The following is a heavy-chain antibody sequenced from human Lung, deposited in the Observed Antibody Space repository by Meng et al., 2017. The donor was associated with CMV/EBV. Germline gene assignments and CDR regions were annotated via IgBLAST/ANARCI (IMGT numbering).Heavy chain of an antibody. Sequence: SVXVSXKASGYTFTGYYMHWVRQAPGQGLEWMGWINPNSGGTNYAQKFQGRVTMTRDTSISTAYMELSRLRSDDTAVYYCAGGPRSSTILGYWGQGTLVTVSS. D-gene: IGHD2-2*01. CDR2: INPNSGGT. V-gene: IGHV1-2*02. J-gene: IGHJ4*02. CDR1: GYTFTGYY. CDR3: AGGPRSSTILGY.